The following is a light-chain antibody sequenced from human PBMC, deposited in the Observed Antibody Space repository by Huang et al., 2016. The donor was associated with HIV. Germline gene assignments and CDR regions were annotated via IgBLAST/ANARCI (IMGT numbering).Light chain of an antibody. CDR1: QNIGNS. CDR3: HQSSSLPYT. V-gene: IGKV6-21*02. J-gene: IGKJ2*01. Sequence: EIVLTQSPVFQSVTPKQKTTITCRASQNIGNSLHWYQQKPDQPPQLLIKYASQTSSVVPSRCSGSGSGTDFTLTINTPEAGDAATYYCHQSSSLPYTFGQGTKLEIK. CDR2: YAS.